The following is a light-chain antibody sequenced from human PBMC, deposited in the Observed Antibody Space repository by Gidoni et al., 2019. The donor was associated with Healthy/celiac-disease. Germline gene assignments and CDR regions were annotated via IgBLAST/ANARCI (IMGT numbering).Light chain of an antibody. V-gene: IGKV3-11*01. CDR1: QIVSSY. CDR3: QQRSNWPPVYT. CDR2: DAS. Sequence: DIVLTQSPATLSLSPGERATLACRASQIVSSYLAWYQQKPGQAPRLLIYDASNRATAIPARFSGSGSGTDFTLTISSLEPEDFAVYYCQQRSNWPPVYTFGQGTKLEIK. J-gene: IGKJ2*01.